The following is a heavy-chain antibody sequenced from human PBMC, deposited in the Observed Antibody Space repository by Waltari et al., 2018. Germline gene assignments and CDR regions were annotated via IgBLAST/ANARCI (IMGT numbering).Heavy chain of an antibody. CDR3: ARLTMVRGVSYYYYYMDV. CDR1: GGSFSGYY. CDR2: INHSGST. J-gene: IGHJ6*03. D-gene: IGHD3-10*01. V-gene: IGHV4-34*01. Sequence: QVQLQQWGAGLLKPSETLSLTCAVYGGSFSGYYWSWIRQPPGKGLEWIGEINHSGSTNYNPSLKSRVTISVDTSKNQFSLKLSSVTAADTAVYYCARLTMVRGVSYYYYYMDVWGKGTTVTVSS.